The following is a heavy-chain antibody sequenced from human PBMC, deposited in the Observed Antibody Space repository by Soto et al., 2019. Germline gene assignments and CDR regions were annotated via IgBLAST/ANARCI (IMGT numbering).Heavy chain of an antibody. CDR2: IKVDSGYT. Sequence: QLQLVQCAAEVKKPGASLRVSCKAYGYPFIKYGISWIRQAPEQGLEWMGWIKVDSGYTNYAQKFQGRVTMTTDTSSDTAFMELRSLRSDDTAVYFCATSYDTGFDPWGQGTLVSVSP. D-gene: IGHD3-9*01. J-gene: IGHJ5*02. CDR3: ATSYDTGFDP. CDR1: GYPFIKYG. V-gene: IGHV1-18*04.